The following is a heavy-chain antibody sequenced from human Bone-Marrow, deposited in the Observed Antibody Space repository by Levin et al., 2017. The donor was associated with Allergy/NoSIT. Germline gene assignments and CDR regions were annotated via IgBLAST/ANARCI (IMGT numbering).Heavy chain of an antibody. Sequence: ASETLSLTCAVSGYSISNSFFWGWIRQPPGAGLEWIGSVRHGGASYYNPSLMGRVTISVDASKNQFSLSLYSVTAADTAVYFCARVVGATSADYWGQGTLVTVSS. CDR3: ARVVGATSADY. V-gene: IGHV4-38-2*01. CDR2: VRHGGAS. CDR1: GYSISNSFF. D-gene: IGHD1-26*01. J-gene: IGHJ4*02.